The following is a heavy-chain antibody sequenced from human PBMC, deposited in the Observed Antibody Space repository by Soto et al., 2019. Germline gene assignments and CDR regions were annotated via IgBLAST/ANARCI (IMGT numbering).Heavy chain of an antibody. Sequence: QITLKESGPTLVKPTQTLTLTCTFSGFSLRTSGVGVGWIRQPPGKTLEWLALIYWDNDKRYSPSLRSRLTITTDTSENQVVLTITNLDPVDTSKYCCAQGRCGGACLRSYPSHYYSGVDVWGQGPTVTVSS. CDR3: AQGRCGGACLRSYPSHYYSGVDV. CDR2: IYWDNDK. D-gene: IGHD2-21*02. J-gene: IGHJ6*01. CDR1: GFSLRTSGVG. V-gene: IGHV2-5*02.